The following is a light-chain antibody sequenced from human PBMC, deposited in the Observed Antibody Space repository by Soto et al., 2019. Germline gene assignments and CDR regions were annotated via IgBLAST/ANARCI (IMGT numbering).Light chain of an antibody. CDR3: SSYTSSSTLEGEV. V-gene: IGLV1-40*01. Sequence: QSVLTQPPSVSGAPGQRVTISCTGSSSNIGAGYDVHWYEQLPGTAPKLLIYDNTNRPSGVPDRFSGSKSGTSASLAITGLQAEDEGDYYCSSYTSSSTLEGEVFGTGTKLTVL. J-gene: IGLJ1*01. CDR2: DNT. CDR1: SSNIGAGYD.